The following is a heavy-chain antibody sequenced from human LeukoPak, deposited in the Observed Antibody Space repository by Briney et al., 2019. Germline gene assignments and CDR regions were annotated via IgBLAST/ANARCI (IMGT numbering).Heavy chain of an antibody. CDR3: VKTGSYCSGGSCYYFDY. Sequence: GGSLRLSCAASGFTFSSYAMSWVRQAPGKGLEWVSAISGSGGSTYYADSVKGRFTISRDNSKNTLYLQMNSLRAEDTAVYYCVKTGSYCSGGSCYYFDYWGQGTLVTVSS. CDR1: GFTFSSYA. D-gene: IGHD2-15*01. J-gene: IGHJ4*02. V-gene: IGHV3-23*01. CDR2: ISGSGGST.